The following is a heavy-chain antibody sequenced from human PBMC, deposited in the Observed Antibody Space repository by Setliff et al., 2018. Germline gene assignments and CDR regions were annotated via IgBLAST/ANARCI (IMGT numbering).Heavy chain of an antibody. CDR3: ARAAAYFDILTGTNYLDP. J-gene: IGHJ5*02. Sequence: GEALKLSCVASGGSFRSYAMSWVRQAPGKGLEWVSTLSGSGVSTYYLDSVKGRFTISRDNSKNTLYLQMNSLRTEDTGVYYCARAAAYFDILTGTNYLDPWGQGTLVTVSS. D-gene: IGHD3-9*01. CDR2: LSGSGVST. CDR1: GGSFRSYA. V-gene: IGHV3-23*01.